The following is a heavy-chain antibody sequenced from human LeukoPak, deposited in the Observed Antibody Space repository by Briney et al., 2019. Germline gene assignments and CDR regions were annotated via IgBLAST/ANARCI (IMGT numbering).Heavy chain of an antibody. V-gene: IGHV1-18*01. J-gene: IGHJ4*02. D-gene: IGHD4-17*01. CDR3: AKPPLYGDYDY. CDR2: ISAYNGNT. Sequence: ASVKVSCKASGYTFTSYGISWVRQAPGQGLEWTGWISAYNGNTNYAQKFQGRVTITADESTSTAYMELSSLRSEDTAVYYCAKPPLYGDYDYWGQGTLVTVSS. CDR1: GYTFTSYG.